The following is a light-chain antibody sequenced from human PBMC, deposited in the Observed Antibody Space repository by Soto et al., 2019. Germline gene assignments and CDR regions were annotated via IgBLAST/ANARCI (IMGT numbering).Light chain of an antibody. CDR3: RQSYSTPRT. CDR2: ARS. CDR1: QSITSY. V-gene: IGKV1-39*01. J-gene: IGKJ1*01. Sequence: DIQMTQSPSSLSASVGDGVTITCRASQSITSYLNWYQQKPGKAPKLLIYARSSLQSGVPSRFSGGGSGTAFTLTINSLQPEDFATYYCRQSYSTPRTFGQGTKVDIK.